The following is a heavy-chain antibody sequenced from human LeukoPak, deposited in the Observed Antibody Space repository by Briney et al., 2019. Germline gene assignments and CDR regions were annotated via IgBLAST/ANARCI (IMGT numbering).Heavy chain of an antibody. CDR3: ARYPLSYSGNWHYYFDY. CDR1: GYTFTSYG. J-gene: IGHJ4*02. D-gene: IGHD6-13*01. V-gene: IGHV1-18*04. CDR2: ISTYNGNT. Sequence: ASVKVSCKASGYTFTSYGISWVRQAPGQGLEWMGWISTYNGNTNYAQNLQDRVFMNTDTSTTTAYMELRSLRSDDTAVYYCARYPLSYSGNWHYYFDYWGQGTLVTVSS.